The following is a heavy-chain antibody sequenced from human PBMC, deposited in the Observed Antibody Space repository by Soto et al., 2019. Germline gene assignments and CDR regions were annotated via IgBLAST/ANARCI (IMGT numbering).Heavy chain of an antibody. CDR1: GGSIRNVY. D-gene: IGHD2-15*01. CDR3: ARAHAPTLPFDY. Sequence: SETLSLTCTVSGGSIRNVYWSWIRQAPGKGLEWIGFIFHSGNAKYNPSLKSRVTISVDTSKNQFSLSLDSVTAADTAVYFCARAHAPTLPFDYWGQGTLGTVS. J-gene: IGHJ4*01. V-gene: IGHV4-59*01. CDR2: IFHSGNA.